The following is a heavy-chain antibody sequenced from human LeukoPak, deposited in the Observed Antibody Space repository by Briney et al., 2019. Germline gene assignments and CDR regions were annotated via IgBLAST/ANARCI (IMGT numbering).Heavy chain of an antibody. V-gene: IGHV1-18*01. D-gene: IGHD4-23*01. Sequence: ASVKVSCKASGYTFSNYGISWVRQAPGQGLEWMGWISAYNSYTNYAQKLQGRVTMTTDTSTSTVYMELRSLRSDDTAVYYCARAAGVTAVVTHFDYWGQGTLVTVSS. CDR3: ARAAGVTAVVTHFDY. CDR1: GYTFSNYG. CDR2: ISAYNSYT. J-gene: IGHJ4*02.